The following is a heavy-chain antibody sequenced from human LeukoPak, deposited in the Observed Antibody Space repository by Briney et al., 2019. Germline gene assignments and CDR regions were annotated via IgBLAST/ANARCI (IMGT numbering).Heavy chain of an antibody. V-gene: IGHV3-33*01. J-gene: IGHJ3*02. Sequence: GGSLRLSCAASGFTFTSYGMHWVRQAPGKGLEWVAVIWYDGSHKYYADSVRGRFTISRDNSENTLHLQMNSPRAEDTAVYYCAREWETATPSAFDIWGQGTMVTVSS. D-gene: IGHD1-1*01. CDR2: IWYDGSHK. CDR1: GFTFTSYG. CDR3: AREWETATPSAFDI.